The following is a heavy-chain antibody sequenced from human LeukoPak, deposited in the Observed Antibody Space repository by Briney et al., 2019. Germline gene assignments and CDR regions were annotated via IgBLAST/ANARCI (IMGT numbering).Heavy chain of an antibody. CDR3: ARGMGVFSYYDSTDYAFDI. CDR1: GGSISSGGYY. J-gene: IGHJ3*02. CDR2: IYYSGST. D-gene: IGHD3-22*01. Sequence: PSQTLFLTCTVSGGSISSGGYYWSWIRQHPGKGLEWIGHIYYSGSTYYNPSLKSRVTISVDRSKNQFSLKLTSVTAADTAVYYCARGMGVFSYYDSTDYAFDIWGQGTMVTVSS. V-gene: IGHV4-31*03.